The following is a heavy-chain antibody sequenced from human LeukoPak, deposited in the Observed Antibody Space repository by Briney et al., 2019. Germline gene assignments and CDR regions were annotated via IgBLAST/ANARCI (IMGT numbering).Heavy chain of an antibody. J-gene: IGHJ4*02. D-gene: IGHD1-20*01. V-gene: IGHV3-30-3*01. CDR2: ISYDGSNK. CDR3: ATRINGKDFDY. Sequence: GGSLRLSCSASGFTFSSYSMHWVRQAPGRGLEWVAVISYDGSNKYYADYVKGRFTISRDNSKNTLYLQINSLSAEDAAVYYCATRINGKDFDYWGEETMVAASS. CDR1: GFTFSSYS.